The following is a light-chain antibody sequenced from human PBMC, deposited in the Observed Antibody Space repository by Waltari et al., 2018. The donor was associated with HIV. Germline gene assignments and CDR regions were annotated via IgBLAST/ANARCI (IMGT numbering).Light chain of an antibody. Sequence: DIQMTQSPYTLSASVGDRVTISCRASRSLSGWLAWYQQKPGRAPKLLIFQASTLQSGVPSRFSGSASGTDFTLTISSLQPDDFATYYCQEYASFSRAFGQGTKVE. CDR2: QAS. CDR3: QEYASFSRA. V-gene: IGKV1-5*03. CDR1: RSLSGW. J-gene: IGKJ1*01.